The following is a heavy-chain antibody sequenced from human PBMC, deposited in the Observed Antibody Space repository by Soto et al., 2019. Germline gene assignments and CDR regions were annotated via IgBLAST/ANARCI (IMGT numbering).Heavy chain of an antibody. CDR3: AREGTCYGSGSYSWLDP. CDR1: GGSISSYY. J-gene: IGHJ5*02. V-gene: IGHV4-59*01. D-gene: IGHD3-10*01. Sequence: PSETLSLTCTVSGGSISSYYWSWIRQPPGKGLEWIGYMYYSGSTNYNPSLKSRVTISADTSKNQFSLKLSSVTAADTAVYYCAREGTCYGSGSYSWLDPWGQGTLVTVSS. CDR2: MYYSGST.